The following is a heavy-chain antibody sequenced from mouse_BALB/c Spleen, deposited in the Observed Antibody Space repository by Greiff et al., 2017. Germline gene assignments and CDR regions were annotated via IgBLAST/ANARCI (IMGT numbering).Heavy chain of an antibody. J-gene: IGHJ3*01. D-gene: IGHD2-4*01. CDR1: GFTFSSFG. CDR2: LSSGRSTI. V-gene: IGHV5-17*02. Sequence: EVKLVESGGGLVQPGGSRKLSCAASGFTFSSFGMHWVRQAPEKGLEWVAYLSSGRSTIYYADTVTGRFTISRDNPKNPLFLQMTSLRAEDTARYYCARGEGITAWFAYWGQGTLVTVSA. CDR3: ARGEGITAWFAY.